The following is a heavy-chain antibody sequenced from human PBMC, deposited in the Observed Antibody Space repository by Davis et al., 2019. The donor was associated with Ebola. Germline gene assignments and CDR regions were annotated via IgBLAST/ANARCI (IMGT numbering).Heavy chain of an antibody. CDR3: AREEMATTLRY. CDR2: INAGNGNT. CDR1: GDTYNIYK. D-gene: IGHD5-24*01. V-gene: IGHV1-3*01. Sequence: ASVKVSCKASGDTYNIYKIHWVRQAPGQRLEWMGWINAGNGNTKYSQKFQGRVTITRDTSASTAYMELSSLRSEDTAVYYCAREEMATTLRYWGQGTLVTVSS. J-gene: IGHJ4*02.